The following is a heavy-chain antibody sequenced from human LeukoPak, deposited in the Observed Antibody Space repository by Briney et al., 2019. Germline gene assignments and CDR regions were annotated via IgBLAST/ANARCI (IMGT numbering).Heavy chain of an antibody. Sequence: PGGSLRLSCAASGFTFSSYAMSWVRQALGKGLEWVSAISGSGGSTYYADSVKGRFTISRDNSKNTLYLQMNSLRAEDTAVYYCAKSEPVGIAAAWLYWGQGTLVTVSS. V-gene: IGHV3-23*01. J-gene: IGHJ4*02. CDR2: ISGSGGST. D-gene: IGHD6-13*01. CDR3: AKSEPVGIAAAWLY. CDR1: GFTFSSYA.